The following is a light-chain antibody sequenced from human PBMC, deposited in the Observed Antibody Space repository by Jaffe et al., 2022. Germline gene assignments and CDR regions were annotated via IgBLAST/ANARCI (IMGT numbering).Light chain of an antibody. V-gene: IGLV2-11*01. Sequence: QSALTQPRSVSGSPGQSVTISCTGTSSDVGAYTYLSWYQQHPGKAPKFMIYDVSKRPSGVPDRFSGSKSGNTASLTISGLQAEDEADYYCCSYAGSHTWVFGGGTKLTVL. CDR3: CSYAGSHTWV. J-gene: IGLJ3*02. CDR1: SSDVGAYTY. CDR2: DVS.